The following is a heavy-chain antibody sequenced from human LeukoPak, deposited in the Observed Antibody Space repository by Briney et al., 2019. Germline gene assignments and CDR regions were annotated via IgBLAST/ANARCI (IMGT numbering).Heavy chain of an antibody. CDR1: GFTFRSYS. V-gene: IGHV3-21*05. CDR3: ARGGSTPGY. D-gene: IGHD2-2*01. Sequence: AGSLRLSCAASGFTFRSYSMHWVRQAPGKGLEWVSYISSSSSYTNYADSVKGRFTISRDNAKNSLYLQMNSLRAEDTAVYYCARGGSTPGYWGQGTLVTVSS. J-gene: IGHJ4*02. CDR2: ISSSSSYT.